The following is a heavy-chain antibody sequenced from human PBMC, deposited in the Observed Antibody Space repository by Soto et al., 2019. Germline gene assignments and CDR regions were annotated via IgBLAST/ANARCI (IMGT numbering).Heavy chain of an antibody. CDR2: IDWEDDK. V-gene: IGHV2-70*04. D-gene: IGHD3-10*01. CDR3: ARHRAYPYHFDY. Sequence: SGPTLVNPTQTLTLTCTFSGFSLGTTGMSVSWFRQPPGKALEWLAHIDWEDDKFYSTSLETRLTISKDTSKNQVVLTMTNMEPVDTATYVCARHRAYPYHFDYWGQGALVTVSS. J-gene: IGHJ4*02. CDR1: GFSLGTTGMS.